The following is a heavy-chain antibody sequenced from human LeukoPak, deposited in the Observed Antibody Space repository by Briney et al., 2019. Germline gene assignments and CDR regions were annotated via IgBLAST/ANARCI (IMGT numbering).Heavy chain of an antibody. D-gene: IGHD3-9*01. CDR2: INHSGST. CDR3: AREYYDILTGPNWFDP. V-gene: IGHV4-34*01. J-gene: IGHJ5*02. Sequence: SETLSLTCAVYGGSFSGYYWSWIRQPPGKGLEWIGEINHSGSTNYNPSLKSRVTISVDTSKNQFSLKLSSVTAADTAVYYCAREYYDILTGPNWFDPWGQGTLVTVSS. CDR1: GGSFSGYY.